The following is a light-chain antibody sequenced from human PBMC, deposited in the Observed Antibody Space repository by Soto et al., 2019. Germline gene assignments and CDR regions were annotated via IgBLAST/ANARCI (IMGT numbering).Light chain of an antibody. V-gene: IGKV3-11*01. Sequence: EVVLKQSPDALSLSPGERATVSCRAIQSVSAYLAWYQQKPGKAPRPLIYDVSNRAPGIPDRFSGGGSGTDFTLSISSLQPEDSATYYCLSRFDWPTFGGGATLEIK. CDR2: DVS. CDR3: LSRFDWPT. J-gene: IGKJ4*01. CDR1: QSVSAY.